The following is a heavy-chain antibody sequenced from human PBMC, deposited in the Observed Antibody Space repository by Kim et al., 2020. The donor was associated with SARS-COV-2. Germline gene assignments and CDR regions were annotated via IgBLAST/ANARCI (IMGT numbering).Heavy chain of an antibody. CDR3: ARFWSGYLCDY. CDR2: ISGSSDFA. CDR1: GFTFSDYS. D-gene: IGHD3-3*01. Sequence: GGSLRLSCAASGFTFSDYSMIWIRQAPGKGLEWVSSISGSSDFANYADSVKGRFTISRDNARNSLYLQMSSLRAEDTAVYYCARFWSGYLCDYWGQGT. V-gene: IGHV3-11*06. J-gene: IGHJ4*02.